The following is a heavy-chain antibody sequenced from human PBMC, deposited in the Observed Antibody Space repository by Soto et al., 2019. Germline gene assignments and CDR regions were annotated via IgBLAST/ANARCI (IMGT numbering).Heavy chain of an antibody. J-gene: IGHJ6*02. Sequence: ASVTVSCKASGSTFTSYAMHWVCQPPGQRLEWMGWINAGNGNTKYSQKFQGRVTITRDTSASTAYMELSSLRSEDTAVYYCARLCYHYYGMDVWGQGTTVTVSS. CDR2: INAGNGNT. CDR3: ARLCYHYYGMDV. CDR1: GSTFTSYA. V-gene: IGHV1-3*01.